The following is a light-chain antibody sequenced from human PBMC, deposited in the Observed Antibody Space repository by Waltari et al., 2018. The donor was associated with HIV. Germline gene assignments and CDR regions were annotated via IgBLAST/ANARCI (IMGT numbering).Light chain of an antibody. CDR3: AAWDDSLNGPL. Sequence: QSVLTQPPSASGTPGQRATIPCSGSSSNVGRNSVSWYRHFPGNAPKLLIYKTNQRPSGVTDRFSGSKSGTSASLAISGLQSDDESVYYCAAWDDSLNGPLFGGGTQLTVL. CDR2: KTN. CDR1: SSNVGRNS. J-gene: IGLJ2*01. V-gene: IGLV1-44*01.